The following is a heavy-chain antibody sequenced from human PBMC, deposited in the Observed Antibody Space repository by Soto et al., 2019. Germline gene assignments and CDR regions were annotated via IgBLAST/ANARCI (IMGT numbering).Heavy chain of an antibody. CDR1: GYNFATYW. D-gene: IGHD3-10*01. J-gene: IGHJ6*02. V-gene: IGHV5-51*01. CDR3: ARRGHSYGLDV. Sequence: PVESLKISCKGSGYNFATYWIAWVRQLPGKGPEWMGIIYAGDSDTSYSPSFQGQVTISVDKSISTAYLQWNSLKASDTAMYYCARRGHSYGLDVWGQGTKVTVSS. CDR2: IYAGDSDT.